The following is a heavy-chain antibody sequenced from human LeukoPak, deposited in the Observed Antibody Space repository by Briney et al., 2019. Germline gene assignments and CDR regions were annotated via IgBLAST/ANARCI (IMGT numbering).Heavy chain of an antibody. CDR2: ISSSSSYI. V-gene: IGHV3-21*04. CDR1: GFTFSSYS. CDR3: AKDSLTYYDILTGYYCDY. Sequence: GGSLRLSCAASGFTFSSYSMNWVRQAPGKGLEWASSISSSSSYIYYADSVKGRFTISRDNAKNSLYLQMDSLRAEDTAVYYCAKDSLTYYDILTGYYCDYWGQGTLVTVSS. D-gene: IGHD3-9*01. J-gene: IGHJ4*02.